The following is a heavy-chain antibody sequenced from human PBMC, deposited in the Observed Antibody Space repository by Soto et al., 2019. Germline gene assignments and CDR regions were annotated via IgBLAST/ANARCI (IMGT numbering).Heavy chain of an antibody. V-gene: IGHV1-69*06. J-gene: IGHJ5*02. D-gene: IGHD3-22*01. CDR2: IIPIFGTT. CDR3: ARDRTDSGYYQNWFDP. CDR1: GGTFGIDA. Sequence: SVKVSCKASGGTFGIDAITWVRQAPGQGLEWVGRIIPIFGTTNYAQNLQGRVTISADKSTLTSYMELHSLTSDDTALYYCARDRTDSGYYQNWFDPSGQGTQVTVSS.